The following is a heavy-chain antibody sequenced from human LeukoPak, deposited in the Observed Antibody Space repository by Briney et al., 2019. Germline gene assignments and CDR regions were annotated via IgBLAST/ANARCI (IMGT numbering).Heavy chain of an antibody. CDR2: IYYSGST. V-gene: IGHV4-59*01. CDR1: GGSISSYY. J-gene: IGHJ5*02. Sequence: SETLSLTCTVSGGSISSYYWSWIRQPPGKGLEWIGYIYYSGSTNYNPSLKSRVTISVDTSKNQFSLKLSSVAAADTAVYYCTRDVYGDYQNWFDPWGQGTLVTVSS. D-gene: IGHD4-17*01. CDR3: TRDVYGDYQNWFDP.